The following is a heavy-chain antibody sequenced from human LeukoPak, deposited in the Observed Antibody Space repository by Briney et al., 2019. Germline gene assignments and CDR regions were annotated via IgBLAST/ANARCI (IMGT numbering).Heavy chain of an antibody. D-gene: IGHD2-15*01. CDR3: ARGYSRAAFDI. J-gene: IGHJ3*02. CDR2: ISYTGTYI. V-gene: IGHV3-21*01. CDR1: AFSLSAYN. Sequence: PGGSLRLSCAASAFSLSAYNMNWVRQAPGKGLEWVSSISYTGTYIYYADSVKGRFTVSRDNGKNSLLLQMNSLRAEDTALYYCARGYSRAAFDIWGQGTVVAVSS.